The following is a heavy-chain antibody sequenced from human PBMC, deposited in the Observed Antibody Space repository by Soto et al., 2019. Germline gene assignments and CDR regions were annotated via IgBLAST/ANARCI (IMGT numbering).Heavy chain of an antibody. CDR3: ARVAIGSYYFEY. CDR1: GFTFSSYW. CDR2: INPDGSTT. J-gene: IGHJ4*02. Sequence: EVQLVESGGGLVQPGGSLRLSCAASGFTFSSYWMHWVRQAPGTGLVWVSRINPDGSTTSYADSVKGRFPISRDSAKDTLYLQMNSLRAEDTAVYYCARVAIGSYYFEYWGQGTLVTVSS. V-gene: IGHV3-74*01. D-gene: IGHD3-10*01.